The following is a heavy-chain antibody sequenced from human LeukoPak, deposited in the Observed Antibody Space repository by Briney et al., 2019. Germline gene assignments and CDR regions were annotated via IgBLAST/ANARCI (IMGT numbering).Heavy chain of an antibody. D-gene: IGHD6-13*01. J-gene: IGHJ4*02. CDR2: IKQDGSEK. CDR3: ARDPRSSWYRAIDY. Sequence: GGSLRLSCAASGFTFSSYWMSWVRQAPGKGLEWVANIKQDGSEKYYVDSVKGRFTISRDDSKNSLYLQMDSLRAEDTAVYYCARDPRSSWYRAIDYWGQGSLVTVSS. V-gene: IGHV3-7*01. CDR1: GFTFSSYW.